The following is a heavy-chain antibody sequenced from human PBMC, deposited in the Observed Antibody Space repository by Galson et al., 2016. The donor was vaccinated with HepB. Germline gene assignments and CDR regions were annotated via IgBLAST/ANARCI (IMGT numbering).Heavy chain of an antibody. J-gene: IGHJ4*02. CDR3: ARTVRGSESPSFDY. Sequence: TLSLTCTVSGGSVSSGVASFWSWIRQHPGKGLEWIGYIHYRENTYYNPSLQSRVDMSLDASKNQFSLRLSSVTAADTAVYYCARTVRGSESPSFDYWGQGTLVTVSS. CDR1: GGSVSSGVASF. V-gene: IGHV4-31*03. D-gene: IGHD3-10*01. CDR2: IHYRENT.